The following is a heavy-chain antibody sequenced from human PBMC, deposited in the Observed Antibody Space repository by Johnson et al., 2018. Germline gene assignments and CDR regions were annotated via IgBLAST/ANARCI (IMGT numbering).Heavy chain of an antibody. D-gene: IGHD5-24*01. CDR3: VRGWQQLAGFDI. J-gene: IGHJ3*02. CDR1: GFIFHDYG. V-gene: IGHV3-20*01. CDR2: IHWNGVRS. Sequence: VRLVEAGGGVVRPGGSLGLSCAASGFIFHDYGMSWVRQTPGQGLEWVSSIHWNGVRSANADSVKGRFTISRYNGKSFLYLQMNSLRAEDTAWSHCVRGWQQLAGFDIWGQGTMVTVSS.